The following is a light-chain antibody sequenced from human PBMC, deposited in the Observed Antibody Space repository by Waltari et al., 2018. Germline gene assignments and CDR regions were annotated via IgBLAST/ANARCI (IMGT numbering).Light chain of an antibody. V-gene: IGKV3-20*01. CDR3: QQYGSSPFT. Sequence: EIVLTQSPGTLSLSPGERATLSCRASQSVSSNYFAWYQQTPGQAPRLLIYGASSRATGIPDRFSGSGSGTDFTLTIRRLEPEDFAVYYCQQYGSSPFTFGPGTNVDIK. J-gene: IGKJ3*01. CDR1: QSVSSNY. CDR2: GAS.